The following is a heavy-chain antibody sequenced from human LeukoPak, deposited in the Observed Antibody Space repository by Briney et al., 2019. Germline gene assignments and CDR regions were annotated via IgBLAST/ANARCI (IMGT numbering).Heavy chain of an antibody. CDR1: GFTFSSYA. J-gene: IGHJ5*02. V-gene: IGHV3-30-3*01. Sequence: GGSLRLSCAASGFTFSSYAMHWVRQAPGKGLEWVAVISYDGSNKYYADSVKGRFTISRDKSKNTLYLQMNSLRAEDTAVYYCAKSGISYYDNWFALWGQGTLVTVSS. CDR2: ISYDGSNK. D-gene: IGHD3-22*01. CDR3: AKSGISYYDNWFAL.